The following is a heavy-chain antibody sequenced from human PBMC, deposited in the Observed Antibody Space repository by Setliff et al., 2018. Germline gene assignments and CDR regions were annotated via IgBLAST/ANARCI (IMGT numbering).Heavy chain of an antibody. CDR2: INHRGST. D-gene: IGHD6-6*01. V-gene: IGHV4-34*01. CDR1: GGTFSDYY. CDR3: ARGRNVAARLLDS. Sequence: ASETMSLTCAAYGGTFSDYYWTWIRQPPGKGLEWVGEINHRGSTNYNPSLKSRFTISVDTSKDQFSLKLISMTAADTAVYYCARGRNVAARLLDSWGQGTLVTVSS. J-gene: IGHJ4*02.